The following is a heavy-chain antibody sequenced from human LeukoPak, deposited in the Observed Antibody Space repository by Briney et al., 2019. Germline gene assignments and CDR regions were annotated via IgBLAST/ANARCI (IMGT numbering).Heavy chain of an antibody. J-gene: IGHJ4*02. CDR1: GFTFSTYS. CDR3: AKDNAQQWLPDY. CDR2: ISSSSRYI. D-gene: IGHD3-22*01. Sequence: GGSLRLSCAASGFTFSTYSMNWVRQAPGKGLEWVSFISSSSRYIYYADSVKGRFTISRDNSKNTLYLQMNSLRAEDTAVYYCAKDNAQQWLPDYWGQGTLVTISS. V-gene: IGHV3-21*01.